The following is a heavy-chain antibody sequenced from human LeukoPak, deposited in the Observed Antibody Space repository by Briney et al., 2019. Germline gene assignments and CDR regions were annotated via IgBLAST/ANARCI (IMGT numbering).Heavy chain of an antibody. Sequence: PSETLSLTCAVYGGSFSGYYWSWIRQPPGKGLEWVSSISSSSSYIYYADSVKGRFTISRDNAKNSLYLQMNSLRAEDTAVYYCARVGYCSSSSCLNYGMDVWGQGTTVTVSS. D-gene: IGHD2-2*01. CDR2: ISSSSSYI. CDR1: GGSFSGYY. J-gene: IGHJ6*02. V-gene: IGHV3-21*01. CDR3: ARVGYCSSSSCLNYGMDV.